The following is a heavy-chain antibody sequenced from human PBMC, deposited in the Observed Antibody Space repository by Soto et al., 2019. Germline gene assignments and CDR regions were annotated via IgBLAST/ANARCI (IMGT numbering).Heavy chain of an antibody. Sequence: QVQLVQSGAEVKKPGASVKVSCKASGYTFTSYGISWVRQAPGQGLEWMGWISAYNGNTNYAQKLQGRVTMTTDTPTSPAYMALRSLRSADTAVYYCARGVGASSHFDSWGQGPLVTVSS. CDR3: ARGVGASSHFDS. J-gene: IGHJ4*02. CDR1: GYTFTSYG. CDR2: ISAYNGNT. D-gene: IGHD1-26*01. V-gene: IGHV1-18*01.